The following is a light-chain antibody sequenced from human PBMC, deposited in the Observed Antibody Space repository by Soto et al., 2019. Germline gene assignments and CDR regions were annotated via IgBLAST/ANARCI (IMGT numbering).Light chain of an antibody. V-gene: IGKV1-5*03. J-gene: IGKJ1*01. CDR1: QSISSW. CDR2: KAS. Sequence: DIQMTQSPSTLSASVGDRVTITCRASQSISSWLAWFQQKPGKAPKLLIYKASSLESGVPSRFRGSGSGTEFTLTISSLQPDDFATYYCQKYNSYSLTWTFGQGTKVEIK. CDR3: QKYNSYSLTWT.